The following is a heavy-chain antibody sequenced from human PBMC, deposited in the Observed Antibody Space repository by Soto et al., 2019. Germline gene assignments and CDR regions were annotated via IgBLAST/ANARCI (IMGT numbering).Heavy chain of an antibody. Sequence: GGSLRLSCAASGFTFSDYGMHWVRQAPGTGLEWVAVISYDGSDKYYADSVKGRFTISRDNSKNRLYLQMNSLRAEDTAVYYCAKGGRQWLVTSDFNYWGQGALVTVSS. J-gene: IGHJ4*02. CDR1: GFTFSDYG. CDR3: AKGGRQWLVTSDFNY. V-gene: IGHV3-30*18. CDR2: ISYDGSDK. D-gene: IGHD6-19*01.